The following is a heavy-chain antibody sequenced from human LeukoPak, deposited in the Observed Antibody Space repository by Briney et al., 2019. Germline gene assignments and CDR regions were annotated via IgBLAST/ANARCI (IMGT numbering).Heavy chain of an antibody. V-gene: IGHV3-7*01. J-gene: IGHJ4*02. CDR1: GFTFSNYW. Sequence: PGGSLRLSCAASGFTFSNYWMSWVRQAPGKGLEWVANIKQDGSEKYYVDSVKGRFTISRDNAKNSLYLQMNSLRAEDTAVYYCARDPLRIATAGRGTLYWGQGTLVTVSS. CDR3: ARDPLRIATAGRGTLY. D-gene: IGHD6-13*01. CDR2: IKQDGSEK.